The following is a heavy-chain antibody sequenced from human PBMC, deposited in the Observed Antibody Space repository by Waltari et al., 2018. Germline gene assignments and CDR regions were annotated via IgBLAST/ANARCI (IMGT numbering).Heavy chain of an antibody. CDR1: GGSISSGSYY. V-gene: IGHV4-61*02. Sequence: QVQLQESGPGLVTPSQTLSLTCTVSGGSISSGSYYWSWIRRPAGKGLEWIGRIYTSGSTNYNPSLKSRVTISVDTSKNQFSLKLSSVTAADTAVYYCARFRWFGERGGGMDVWGQGTTVTVSS. J-gene: IGHJ6*02. CDR2: IYTSGST. CDR3: ARFRWFGERGGGMDV. D-gene: IGHD3-10*01.